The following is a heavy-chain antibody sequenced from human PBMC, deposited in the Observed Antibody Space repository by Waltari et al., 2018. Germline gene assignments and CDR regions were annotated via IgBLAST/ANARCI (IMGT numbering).Heavy chain of an antibody. CDR1: GFTLGAYG. J-gene: IGHJ4*02. D-gene: IGHD2-2*01. Sequence: EVQLVEPGGGLVQPGGSLRLSCVASGFTLGAYGIAWVRQAPGKGLEWISYISSSSSTIYYADSVKGRFTISRDNAKNSLYLQMNSLSAEDTALYYCARSRVIPAAMNYWGQGTRVTVSS. CDR3: ARSRVIPAAMNY. V-gene: IGHV3-48*04. CDR2: ISSSSSTI.